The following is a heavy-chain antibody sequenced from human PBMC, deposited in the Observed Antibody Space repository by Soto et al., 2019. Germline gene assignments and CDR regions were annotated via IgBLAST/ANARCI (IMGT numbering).Heavy chain of an antibody. CDR3: ARDRHEGGFDAYYGLDV. V-gene: IGHV4-31*02. D-gene: IGHD2-21*01. CDR2: IYHSGST. J-gene: IGHJ6*02. Sequence: WTWIRQYPGKGLEWIGYIYHSGSTYYNPSLKSRVTMSVDTSKNQFSLQLRSVTVADTAIYYCARDRHEGGFDAYYGLDVWGQGTTVTVSS.